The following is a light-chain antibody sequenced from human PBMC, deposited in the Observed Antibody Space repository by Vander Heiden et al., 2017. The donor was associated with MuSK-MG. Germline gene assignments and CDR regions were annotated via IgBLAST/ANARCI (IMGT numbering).Light chain of an antibody. CDR1: QYIGIS. V-gene: IGKV1-39*01. CDR2: AAS. J-gene: IGKJ5*01. Sequence: IQMTQSPSSRSASVGDGVTITCRASQYIGISLNWYKKTRGKGPKLLTYAASNSESGVPSRFSGSGYGTEFTLTISGRQTEDFATHFCQQTDVNGGITFGQRTPLENK. CDR3: QQTDVNGGIT.